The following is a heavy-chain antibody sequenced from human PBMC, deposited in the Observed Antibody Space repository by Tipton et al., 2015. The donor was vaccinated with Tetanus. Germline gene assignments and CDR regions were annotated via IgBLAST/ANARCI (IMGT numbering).Heavy chain of an antibody. CDR2: IIPIFGTA. CDR1: GGTFSSYA. CDR3: ARGRTRDGYNLDAFDI. Sequence: QSGAEVKKPGSSVKVSCKASGGTFSSYAISWVRQAPGQGLEWMGGIIPIFGTANYAQKFQGRVTITADESTSTAYMELSSLRSEGTAVYYCARGRTRDGYNLDAFDIWGQGTMVTVSS. J-gene: IGHJ3*02. D-gene: IGHD5-24*01. V-gene: IGHV1-69*01.